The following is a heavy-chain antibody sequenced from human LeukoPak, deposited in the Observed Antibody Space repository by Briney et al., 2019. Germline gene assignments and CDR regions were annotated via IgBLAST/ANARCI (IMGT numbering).Heavy chain of an antibody. Sequence: ASVKVSCKASGYTFTRYGISWVRQAPGQGLEWMGWISAYNGNTNYAQKLQGRVTMTTDTSTSTACMELRSLRSDDTAVYYCARDLWQRLVFGVFDIWGQGTMVTVSS. V-gene: IGHV1-18*01. J-gene: IGHJ3*02. D-gene: IGHD6-13*01. CDR3: ARDLWQRLVFGVFDI. CDR1: GYTFTRYG. CDR2: ISAYNGNT.